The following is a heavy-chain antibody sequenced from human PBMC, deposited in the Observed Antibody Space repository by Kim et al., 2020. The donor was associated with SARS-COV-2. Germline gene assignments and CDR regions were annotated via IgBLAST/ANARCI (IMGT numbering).Heavy chain of an antibody. V-gene: IGHV3-74*01. J-gene: IGHJ5*02. D-gene: IGHD3-10*01. CDR3: ARWMQGMVRGVIIDNWFDP. CDR2: INSDGSST. Sequence: GGSLRLSCAASGFTFSSYWMHWVRQAPGKGLVWVSRINSDGSSTSYADSVKGRFTISRDNAKNTLYLQMNSLRAEDTAVYYCARWMQGMVRGVIIDNWFDPWGQGTLVTVSS. CDR1: GFTFSSYW.